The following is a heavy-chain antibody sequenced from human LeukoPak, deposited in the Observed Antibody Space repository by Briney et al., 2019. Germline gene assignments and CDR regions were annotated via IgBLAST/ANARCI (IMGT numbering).Heavy chain of an antibody. Sequence: ASVKVSCKASGYTFTGYYMHWVRQAPGQGLEWMGWIDPNSGGTNYAQKFQGRVTMTRDTSISTAYMELSGLRSDDTTVYYFAGANMVRGVGLFFDRNWFDPGGQGTLVTVSS. CDR1: GYTFTGYY. CDR3: AGANMVRGVGLFFDRNWFDP. J-gene: IGHJ5*02. V-gene: IGHV1-2*02. CDR2: IDPNSGGT. D-gene: IGHD3-10*01.